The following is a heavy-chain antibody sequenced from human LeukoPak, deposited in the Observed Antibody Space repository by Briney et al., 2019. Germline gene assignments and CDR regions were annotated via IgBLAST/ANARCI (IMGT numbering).Heavy chain of an antibody. CDR3: ARVSHQWLVGFDY. V-gene: IGHV1-2*04. CDR2: INPNSGGT. D-gene: IGHD6-19*01. J-gene: IGHJ4*02. Sequence: ASVKVSCKASGYTFTGYYMDWVRQAPGQGLEWMGWINPNSGGTNYAQKFQGWVTMTRDTSISTAYMELSRLRSDDTAVYYCARVSHQWLVGFDYWGQGTLVTVSS. CDR1: GYTFTGYY.